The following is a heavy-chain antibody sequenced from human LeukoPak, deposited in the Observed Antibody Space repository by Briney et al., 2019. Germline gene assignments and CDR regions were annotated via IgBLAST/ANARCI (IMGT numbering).Heavy chain of an antibody. CDR2: IYYSGST. D-gene: IGHD3-22*01. CDR3: ARVPHSVEGSMKAVFIHYFDY. J-gene: IGHJ4*02. CDR1: GGSISSSSYY. Sequence: SETLSLTCTVSGGSISSSSYYWGGIRQPPGKGLEWIGSIYYSGSTYYNPSLKNRVTISVDTSKNEFSLKLSSVTATDTAVYYCARVPHSVEGSMKAVFIHYFDYWGQGSLVTVSS. V-gene: IGHV4-39*07.